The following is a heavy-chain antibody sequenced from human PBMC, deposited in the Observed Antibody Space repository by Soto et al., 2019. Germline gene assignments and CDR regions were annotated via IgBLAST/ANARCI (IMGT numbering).Heavy chain of an antibody. CDR1: GFTFSSYG. CDR2: ISYDGSNK. J-gene: IGHJ4*02. Sequence: GGSVRLSCAASGFTFSSYGMHWVRQAPGKGLEWVAVISYDGSNKYYADSVKGRFTISRDNSKNTLYLQMNSLRAEDTAVYYCAKDRGYSSGFFDYWGQGTLVTVSS. CDR3: AKDRGYSSGFFDY. D-gene: IGHD6-19*01. V-gene: IGHV3-30*18.